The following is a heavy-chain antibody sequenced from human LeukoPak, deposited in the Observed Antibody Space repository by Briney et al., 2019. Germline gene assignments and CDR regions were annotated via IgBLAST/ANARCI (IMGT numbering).Heavy chain of an antibody. Sequence: GGSLRLSCAASGFTFSSYAMSWVRQAPGKGLEWVSAISGSGGSTYYADSVKGRFTIYRDNSKNTLYLQMNSLRAEDTAVYYCARRIPDTAMAYDAFDIWGQGTMVTVSS. CDR1: GFTFSSYA. CDR2: ISGSGGST. CDR3: ARRIPDTAMAYDAFDI. D-gene: IGHD5-18*01. J-gene: IGHJ3*02. V-gene: IGHV3-23*01.